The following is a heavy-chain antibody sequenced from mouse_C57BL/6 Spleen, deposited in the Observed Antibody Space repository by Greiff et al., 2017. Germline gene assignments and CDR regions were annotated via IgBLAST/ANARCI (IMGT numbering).Heavy chain of an antibody. D-gene: IGHD1-1*01. J-gene: IGHJ1*03. V-gene: IGHV1-7*01. CDR2: INPSSGYT. Sequence: QVHVKQSGAELAKPGASVTLSCKASGYTFTGYWMHWVKQRPGQGLEWIGYINPSSGYTKYNQKFKDKATLTADKSSSTAYMQLSRLTYEDSAVYYCARGSSYYWYFDVWGTGTTVTVSS. CDR1: GYTFTGYW. CDR3: ARGSSYYWYFDV.